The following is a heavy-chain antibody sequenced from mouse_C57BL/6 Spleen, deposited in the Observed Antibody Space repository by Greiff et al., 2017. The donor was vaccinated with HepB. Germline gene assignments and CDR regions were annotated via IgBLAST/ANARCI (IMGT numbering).Heavy chain of an antibody. V-gene: IGHV5-17*01. D-gene: IGHD4-1*01. J-gene: IGHJ3*01. CDR3: ARPGPSNSWFAC. Sequence: EVQRVESGGGLLNPEGSLKLSFAASGFPFGDFELTWVRQAPERGLEWVAYISGGSSTIYYADTVKGRFTISRDNAKNTLFLQMTSLRSEDTAMYYCARPGPSNSWFACWGQGTLVTVSA. CDR2: ISGGSSTI. CDR1: GFPFGDFE.